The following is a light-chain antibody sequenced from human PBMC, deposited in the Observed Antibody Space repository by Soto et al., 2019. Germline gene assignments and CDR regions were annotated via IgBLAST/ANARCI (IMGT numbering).Light chain of an antibody. V-gene: IGLV1-51*01. Sequence: QSVLTQPPSVSAAPGQKVTVSCSGSRSNIGNNYVSWYQHLPGTAPKLLIYDNDKRPSGIPDRFSASKSGTSATLGITGLQTGDEADYCCEAWDSSLSAGVFGGGTK. J-gene: IGLJ3*02. CDR3: EAWDSSLSAGV. CDR1: RSNIGNNY. CDR2: DND.